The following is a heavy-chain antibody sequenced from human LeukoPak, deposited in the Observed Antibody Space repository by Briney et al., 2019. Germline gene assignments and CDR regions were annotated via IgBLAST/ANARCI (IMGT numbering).Heavy chain of an antibody. D-gene: IGHD1-14*01. CDR2: ISSGSNYF. CDR1: GFTFSSYS. CDR3: ATRDTGPFDP. Sequence: GRSLRLSCAASGFTFSSYSMNWVRQAPGKWLEFVSSISSGSNYFYYADSVKGRFTIARDKGKNSLYLQMNSLRAEDTAVYYCATRDTGPFDPWGQGTLVTVSS. V-gene: IGHV3-21*01. J-gene: IGHJ5*02.